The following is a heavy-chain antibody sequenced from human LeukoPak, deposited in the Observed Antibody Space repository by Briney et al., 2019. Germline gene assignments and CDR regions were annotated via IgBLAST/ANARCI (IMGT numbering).Heavy chain of an antibody. Sequence: ASVKVSCKASGYTFTSYGISWVRQAPGQGLEWMGWISGYNGKTNYAQKLQGRVTMTTDTSTSVAYMELRSLRSDDTAVYYCARHYGGNSFDYWGQGTLVTVSS. CDR2: ISGYNGKT. CDR1: GYTFTSYG. CDR3: ARHYGGNSFDY. J-gene: IGHJ4*02. V-gene: IGHV1-18*01. D-gene: IGHD4-23*01.